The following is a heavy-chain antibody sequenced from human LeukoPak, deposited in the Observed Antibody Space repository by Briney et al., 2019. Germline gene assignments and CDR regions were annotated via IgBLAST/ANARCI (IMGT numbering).Heavy chain of an antibody. V-gene: IGHV1-46*01. CDR3: ARDALSYDYSWGSYGHLGIDP. CDR2: INPNGGTT. J-gene: IGHJ5*02. D-gene: IGHD3-16*01. Sequence: ASVKVSCKASGYTFTRYYMHWVRQAPGQGLEWMGIINPNGGTTDYAQKLHGRITVTRDTSTSTVYMELTSLTSEDTAVYYCARDALSYDYSWGSYGHLGIDPWGQGTLVTVSS. CDR1: GYTFTRYY.